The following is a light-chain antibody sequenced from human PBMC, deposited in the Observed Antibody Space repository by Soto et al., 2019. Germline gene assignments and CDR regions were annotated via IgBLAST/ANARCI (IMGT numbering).Light chain of an antibody. V-gene: IGKV4-1*01. J-gene: IGKJ2*01. Sequence: DIVMTQSPDSLAVSLGERATINCKSSQRVLYSSNNKHYLAWYQQEPGQPPKLLIYWASTRESGVPDRFSGSGSGTDFTLTISSLQAEDVAVYYCQQYYTTPYTFGQGTKLEIK. CDR2: WAS. CDR1: QRVLYSSNNKHY. CDR3: QQYYTTPYT.